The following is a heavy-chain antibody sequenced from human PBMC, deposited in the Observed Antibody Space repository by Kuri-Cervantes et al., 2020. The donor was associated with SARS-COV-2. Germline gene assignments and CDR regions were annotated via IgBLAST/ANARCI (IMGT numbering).Heavy chain of an antibody. J-gene: IGHJ4*02. CDR3: ARHVGVVYAPISYYFDY. Sequence: SETLSLTCTVSGGSISSSSYYWGWIRQPPGKGLEWIGSIYYSGSTYYNPSLKSRVTISVDTSKNQFSLKLSSVTAADTAVYYCARHVGVVYAPISYYFDYWGQGTLVTVSS. CDR2: IYYSGST. CDR1: GGSISSSSYY. V-gene: IGHV4-39*01. D-gene: IGHD2-8*02.